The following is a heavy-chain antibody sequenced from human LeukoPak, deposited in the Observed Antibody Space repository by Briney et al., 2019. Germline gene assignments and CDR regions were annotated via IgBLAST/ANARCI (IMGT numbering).Heavy chain of an antibody. CDR3: ARLCGGECYPRRDP. CDR2: IYHSGST. Sequence: SETLSLTCVVSGYSISSGYYWGWIRQPPGKGLECIGSIYHSGSTYYNPSLKSRVTILVDTSKNQFSLKLRSVTAADTAVYYCARLCGGECYPRRDPWGQGTQVTVSS. CDR1: GYSISSGYY. V-gene: IGHV4-38-2*01. J-gene: IGHJ5*02. D-gene: IGHD2-21*01.